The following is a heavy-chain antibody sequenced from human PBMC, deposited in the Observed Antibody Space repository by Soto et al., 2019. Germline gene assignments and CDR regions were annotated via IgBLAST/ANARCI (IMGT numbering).Heavy chain of an antibody. Sequence: QVQLQESGPGLVKPSQTLSLTCTVSGGSITTGGYYWSWIRQHPGKGLEWIGYIYYSGSTSYNPSLKSRITMSVDTSKNQFSLKLNSVTAADTAVYYCARDDTIAGYDYWGQGTLVTVSS. J-gene: IGHJ4*02. D-gene: IGHD5-18*01. V-gene: IGHV4-31*03. CDR2: IYYSGST. CDR1: GGSITTGGYY. CDR3: ARDDTIAGYDY.